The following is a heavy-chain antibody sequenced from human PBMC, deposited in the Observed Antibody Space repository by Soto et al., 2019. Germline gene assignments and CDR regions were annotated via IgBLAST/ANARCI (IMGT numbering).Heavy chain of an antibody. Sequence: QLQVQESGPGLVKPSETLSLTCTVSGGSITTNSYYWGWIRQPPGKGLEWIGSIYYSGSTDYNPSLKSRVTISVDTSKKQFSLKLSSVTAADTAVYYCARLEFLDDCWGQGTLVTVSS. D-gene: IGHD1-1*01. CDR1: GGSITTNSYY. V-gene: IGHV4-39*01. J-gene: IGHJ4*02. CDR3: ARLEFLDDC. CDR2: IYYSGST.